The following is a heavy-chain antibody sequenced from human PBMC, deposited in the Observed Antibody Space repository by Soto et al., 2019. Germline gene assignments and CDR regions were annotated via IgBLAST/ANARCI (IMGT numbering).Heavy chain of an antibody. J-gene: IGHJ4*02. Sequence: GGSLRLSCAASGFTFISYAMSWVLQAPGKGLEWVSAISGSGGSTYYADSVKGRFTISRDNSKNTLYLQMNSLRAEDTAVYYCAKWLPSSGWYEYWGQGTLVNVSS. CDR1: GFTFISYA. CDR3: AKWLPSSGWYEY. D-gene: IGHD6-19*01. CDR2: ISGSGGST. V-gene: IGHV3-23*01.